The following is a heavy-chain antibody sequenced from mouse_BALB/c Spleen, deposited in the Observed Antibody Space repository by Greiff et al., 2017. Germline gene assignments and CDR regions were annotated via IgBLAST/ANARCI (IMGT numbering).Heavy chain of an antibody. D-gene: IGHD2-3*01. J-gene: IGHJ4*01. CDR2: INPSNGGT. Sequence: QVQLQQSGAELVKPGASVKLSCKASGYTFTSYYMYWVKQRPGQGLEWIGEINPSNGGTNFNEKFKSKATLTVDKSSSTAYMQLSCLTSEDSAVYYCTRSGDGYYEAMDYWGQGTSVTGTS. V-gene: IGHV1S81*02. CDR1: GYTFTSYY. CDR3: TRSGDGYYEAMDY.